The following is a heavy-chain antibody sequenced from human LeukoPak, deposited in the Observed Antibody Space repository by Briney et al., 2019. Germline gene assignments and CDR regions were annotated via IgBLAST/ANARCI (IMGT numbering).Heavy chain of an antibody. Sequence: GGSLRLSCSASGFTFSCYCKHLVRQAPGKGLGWVAFIRYDGSNKYYADSVKGRFTISRDNSKNTLYLQMNSLRAEDTAVYYCAKDRSGSYSQGLDYWGQGTLVTVSS. J-gene: IGHJ4*02. CDR2: IRYDGSNK. V-gene: IGHV3-30*02. CDR3: AKDRSGSYSQGLDY. D-gene: IGHD1-26*01. CDR1: GFTFSCYC.